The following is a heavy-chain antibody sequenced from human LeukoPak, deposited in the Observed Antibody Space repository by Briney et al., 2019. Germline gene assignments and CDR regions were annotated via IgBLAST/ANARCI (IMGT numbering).Heavy chain of an antibody. CDR1: GFTFSSYE. CDR3: ARHDGDAFDI. J-gene: IGHJ3*02. Sequence: PGGSLRLSCAASGFTFSSYEMNWVRQAPGKGLEWVSYISGSGSTIFYADSVKGRFTISRDNAKNSLYLQMNSLRAEDTAVYYCARHDGDAFDIWGQGTMVTVSS. CDR2: ISGSGSTI. D-gene: IGHD3-16*01. V-gene: IGHV3-48*03.